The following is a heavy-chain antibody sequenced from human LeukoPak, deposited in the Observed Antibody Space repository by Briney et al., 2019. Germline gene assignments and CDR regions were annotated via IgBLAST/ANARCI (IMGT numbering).Heavy chain of an antibody. CDR1: GDSVSSGSHY. CDR2: ISNSGST. V-gene: IGHV4-61*01. Sequence: PSETLSLTCTVSGDSVSSGSHYWSWIRQPPGKGLECIGYISNSGSTNYNPSLKSRVTISVDTSKNQLSLNLTAVIAADRAVYDCARSYYDFWSGSYYYYMDVWGKGTTVTVSS. J-gene: IGHJ6*03. CDR3: ARSYYDFWSGSYYYYMDV. D-gene: IGHD3-3*01.